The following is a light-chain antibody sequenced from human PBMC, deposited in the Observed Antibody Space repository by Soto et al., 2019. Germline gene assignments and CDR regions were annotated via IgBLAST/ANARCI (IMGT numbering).Light chain of an antibody. V-gene: IGKV3-20*01. J-gene: IGKJ4*01. Sequence: EIVLTQSPGTLSLSPGERATLSCRASQSVSSSYLAWYQQKPGQAPRRLIYGASSSATGIPDRFSGSGSGTDFTLTTSRLEPEDFAVYYCQQYGSPLTFGGGTKVEIK. CDR3: QQYGSPLT. CDR2: GAS. CDR1: QSVSSSY.